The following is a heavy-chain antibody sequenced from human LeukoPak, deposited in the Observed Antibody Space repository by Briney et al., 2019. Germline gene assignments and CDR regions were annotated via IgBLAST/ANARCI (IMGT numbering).Heavy chain of an antibody. D-gene: IGHD1-26*01. CDR3: ARDWSYRFDY. CDR1: GFTFSSYS. V-gene: IGHV3-21*01. CDR2: ISSNSNYI. Sequence: GGSLRLSCAASGFTFSSYSMNWVRQAPGKGLEWVSSISSNSNYIHYADSVKGRFTISGDNAKNSLYLQMNSLRAEDTAVYFCARDWSYRFDYWGQGTLVTVSS. J-gene: IGHJ4*02.